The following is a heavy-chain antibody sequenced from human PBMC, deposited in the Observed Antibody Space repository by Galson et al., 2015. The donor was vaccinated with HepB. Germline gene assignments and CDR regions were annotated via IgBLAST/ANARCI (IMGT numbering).Heavy chain of an antibody. CDR2: ISAYNGNT. V-gene: IGHV1-18*01. Sequence: SVKVSCKASGYTFTSYGISWVRQAPGQGLEWMGWISAYNGNTNYAQKLQGRVTMTTDTSTSTAYMELRSLRSDDTAVYYCARVEGRDGYNLFDYWGQGTLVTVSS. J-gene: IGHJ4*02. D-gene: IGHD5-24*01. CDR3: ARVEGRDGYNLFDY. CDR1: GYTFTSYG.